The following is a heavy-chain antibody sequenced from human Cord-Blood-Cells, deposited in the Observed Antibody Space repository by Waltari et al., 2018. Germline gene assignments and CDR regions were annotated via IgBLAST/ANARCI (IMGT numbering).Heavy chain of an antibody. J-gene: IGHJ4*02. CDR1: GYTFTSYY. Sequence: QVQLVQSGAEVKKPGASVKVSCKASGYTFTSYYMHWLRQAPGQGLEWKGIINPSGGSTSYAQKFQGRVTMTRDTSTSTVYMELSSLRSEDTAVYYCARDPGIAAAGYYFDYWGQGTLVTVSS. CDR3: ARDPGIAAAGYYFDY. CDR2: INPSGGST. D-gene: IGHD6-13*01. V-gene: IGHV1-46*03.